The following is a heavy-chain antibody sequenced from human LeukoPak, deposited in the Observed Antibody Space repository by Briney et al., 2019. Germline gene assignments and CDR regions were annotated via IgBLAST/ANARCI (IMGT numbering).Heavy chain of an antibody. CDR2: IIPIPGIA. D-gene: IGHD3-22*01. Sequence: ASVKVSCKASGGTFSSYAISWVRQAPGQGLEWMGRIIPIPGIANYAQKFQGRVTITADKSTSTAYMELSSLRSEDTAVYYCARVREYYYDMGNAFDIWGQGTMVTVSS. J-gene: IGHJ3*02. V-gene: IGHV1-69*04. CDR3: ARVREYYYDMGNAFDI. CDR1: GGTFSSYA.